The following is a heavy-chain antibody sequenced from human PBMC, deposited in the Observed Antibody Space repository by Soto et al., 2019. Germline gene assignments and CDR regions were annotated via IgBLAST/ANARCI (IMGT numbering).Heavy chain of an antibody. CDR2: INPYGGFT. V-gene: IGHV1-46*01. D-gene: IGHD5-12*01. J-gene: IGHJ4*02. Sequence: QVQLVQSGAEVKKPGASVRISCKASGSTFSNYYMHWVRQAPGLGLECMGIINPYGGFTSYAQNFQGRVTMTWDTSASTVYMELSSLSSEDTAVYYCARDAHLAYWGQGSLVTVSS. CDR3: ARDAHLAY. CDR1: GSTFSNYY.